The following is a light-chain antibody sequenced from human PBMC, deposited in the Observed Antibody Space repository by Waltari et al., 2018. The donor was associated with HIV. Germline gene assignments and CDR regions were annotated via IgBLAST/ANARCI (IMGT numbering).Light chain of an antibody. Sequence: NFILTQSHSVSESPGKTVTISCTRSSGGIGSTYIQWYQQRPGRSPDTVIYEDSQRPSGLPNRFSGSVDSSSNSASLTISGLKTEDEADYFGQSYDGTTVVFGGGTRLTVL. CDR2: EDS. CDR1: SGGIGSTY. V-gene: IGLV6-57*01. J-gene: IGLJ2*01. CDR3: QSYDGTTVV.